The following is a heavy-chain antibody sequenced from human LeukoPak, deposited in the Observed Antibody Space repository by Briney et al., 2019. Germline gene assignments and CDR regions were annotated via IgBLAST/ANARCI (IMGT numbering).Heavy chain of an antibody. CDR2: ISHSGST. D-gene: IGHD2-2*02. CDR1: GGSFSGYY. CDR3: ARGLKRQYRYFDY. V-gene: IGHV4-34*01. Sequence: SETLSLTCAVYGGSFSGYYWSWIRQPPGKGLEWIGEISHSGSTNYNPSLKSRVTISVDTSKNQFSLKLSSVTAADTAVYYCARGLKRQYRYFDYWGQGTLVTVSS. J-gene: IGHJ4*02.